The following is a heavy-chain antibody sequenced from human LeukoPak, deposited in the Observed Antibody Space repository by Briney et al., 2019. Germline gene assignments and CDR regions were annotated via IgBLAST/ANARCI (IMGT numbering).Heavy chain of an antibody. V-gene: IGHV3-30*04. D-gene: IGHD3-10*01. CDR2: ISYDGSNK. J-gene: IGHJ6*02. Sequence: GRSLRLSCAASGFTFSSYAMHWVRQAPGKGLEWVAVISYDGSNKYYADSVKGRFTISRDNTKNTLYLQMNSLRAEDTAVYYCARDRYYGSGTRAGYYGMDVWGQGTTVTVSS. CDR3: ARDRYYGSGTRAGYYGMDV. CDR1: GFTFSSYA.